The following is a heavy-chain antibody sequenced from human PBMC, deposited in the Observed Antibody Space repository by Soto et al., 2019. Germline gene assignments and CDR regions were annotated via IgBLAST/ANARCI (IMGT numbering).Heavy chain of an antibody. D-gene: IGHD3-22*01. J-gene: IGHJ4*02. V-gene: IGHV4-39*01. CDR1: CGSISSSRHY. CDR3: ARHCDSRGYYDTRLCNFDY. CDR2: IYYSWSP. Sequence: SETLSLTCTVSCGSISSSRHYWGWIRQPPGQGLEWIGTIYYSWSPYYSPSLKSRVTIYVDSSKNQFSLKLSSVTAADTAVYYCARHCDSRGYYDTRLCNFDYSGQGDLFTLSS.